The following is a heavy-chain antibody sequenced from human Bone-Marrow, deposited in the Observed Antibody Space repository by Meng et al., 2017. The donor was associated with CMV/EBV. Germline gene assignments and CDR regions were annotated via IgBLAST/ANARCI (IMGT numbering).Heavy chain of an antibody. CDR1: GITFSGSA. J-gene: IGHJ6*02. V-gene: IGHV3-73*01. D-gene: IGHD1-26*01. CDR3: TSEWELPRNYYYYGMDV. Sequence: GGSLRLSCAASGITFSGSAMHWVRQASGKGLEWVGRIRSKANSYATAYAASVKGRFTISRDDSKNTAYLQMNSLKTEDTAVYYCTSEWELPRNYYYYGMDVWGQGTTVTVSS. CDR2: IRSKANSYAT.